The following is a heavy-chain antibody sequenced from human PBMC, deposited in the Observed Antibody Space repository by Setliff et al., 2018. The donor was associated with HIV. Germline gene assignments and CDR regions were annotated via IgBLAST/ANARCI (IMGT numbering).Heavy chain of an antibody. Sequence: ASVKVSCKASGYFFTAYYMHWVRQAPGQGLEWMAWINPNTGGTQYAQKFQGRVTVTRDTPISTAYVEIKKLTSDDTAVYYCARDNRTGYSGGWPRDYWGQGTVVTV. CDR2: INPNTGGT. D-gene: IGHD5-12*01. V-gene: IGHV1-2*02. CDR3: ARDNRTGYSGGWPRDY. CDR1: GYFFTAYY. J-gene: IGHJ4*02.